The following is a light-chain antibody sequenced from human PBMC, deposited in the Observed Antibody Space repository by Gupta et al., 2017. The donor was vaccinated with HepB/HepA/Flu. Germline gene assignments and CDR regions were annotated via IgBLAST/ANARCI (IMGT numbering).Light chain of an antibody. CDR3: QQYNKCPA. CDR2: GAS. Sequence: VMTPSPATLSVSPGERATLSCRASQSVSSNLAWYQQKPGQAPRLLIYGASTRPTGIPARFSSSGSGTEFTLTIKSLQSEDVAFYYYQQYNKCPAFGGGTKVEIK. J-gene: IGKJ4*02. CDR1: QSVSSN. V-gene: IGKV3-15*01.